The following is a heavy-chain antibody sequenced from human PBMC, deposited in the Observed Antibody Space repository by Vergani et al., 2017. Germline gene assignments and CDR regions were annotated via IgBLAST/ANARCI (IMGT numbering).Heavy chain of an antibody. CDR3: ARHSSLGVLPAAISWYWFDP. Sequence: QLQLQESGPGLVKPSETLSLTCTVSGGSISSSSYYWGWIRQPPGKGLEWIGSIYYSGSTYCNPSLKSQVTISVDTAKNPFSLKLSSVTAADTAVYYSARHSSLGVLPAAISWYWFDPWGQGTLVTVSS. CDR2: IYYSGST. CDR1: GGSISSSSYY. J-gene: IGHJ5*02. D-gene: IGHD2-2*02. V-gene: IGHV4-39*01.